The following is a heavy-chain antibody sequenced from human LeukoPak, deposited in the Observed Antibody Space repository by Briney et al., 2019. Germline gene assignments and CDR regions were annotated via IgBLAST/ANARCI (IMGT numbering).Heavy chain of an antibody. Sequence: RASVKVSCKASGYTFTGYYIHWVRQAPGQGLEWMGIINPSDGATSYAQKFQGRVTMTRDTSTSTVYMEVRSLRSEDTAVYYCARAPANKYDSRLPEDYWGQGTLVTVSS. CDR1: GYTFTGYY. V-gene: IGHV1-46*01. CDR2: INPSDGAT. CDR3: ARAPANKYDSRLPEDY. J-gene: IGHJ4*02. D-gene: IGHD3-22*01.